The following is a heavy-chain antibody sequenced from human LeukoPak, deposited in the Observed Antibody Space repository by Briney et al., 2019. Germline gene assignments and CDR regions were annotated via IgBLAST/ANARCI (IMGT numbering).Heavy chain of an antibody. Sequence: ASVKVSCKASGYTFSSYAISWVRQAPGQGLEWMGIINPSGGSTSYAQKFQGRVTMTRDMSTSTVYMELSSLRSEDTAVYYCARDPPLYSGYDYFFDYWGQGTLVTVSS. CDR1: GYTFSSYA. V-gene: IGHV1-46*01. D-gene: IGHD5-12*01. J-gene: IGHJ4*02. CDR3: ARDPPLYSGYDYFFDY. CDR2: INPSGGST.